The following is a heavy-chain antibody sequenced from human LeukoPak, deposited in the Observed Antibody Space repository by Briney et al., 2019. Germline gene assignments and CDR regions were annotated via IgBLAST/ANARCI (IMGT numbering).Heavy chain of an antibody. CDR1: GFTFSSYE. CDR3: ARDGYYYYDRGYFDL. D-gene: IGHD3-22*01. CDR2: ISRGGGII. V-gene: IGHV3-48*03. Sequence: GGSLRLSCAPSGFTFSSYEMNWVRQPPGKGLEWVSYISRGGGIIYYADSVKGRFTISRDNAKNSLYLQMNSLRAEDTAVYYCARDGYYYYDRGYFDLWGRGTLVTVSS. J-gene: IGHJ2*01.